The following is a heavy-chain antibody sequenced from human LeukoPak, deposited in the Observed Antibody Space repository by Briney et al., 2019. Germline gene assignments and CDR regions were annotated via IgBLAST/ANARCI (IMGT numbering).Heavy chain of an antibody. V-gene: IGHV3-30*02. CDR3: AKDHLGYSSSTSCSGGSDY. CDR1: GFTFSSYG. CDR2: IRYDGSNK. D-gene: IGHD2-2*01. J-gene: IGHJ4*02. Sequence: GGSLRLSCAASGFTFSSYGMHWVRQAPRKGLEWVAFIRYDGSNKYYADSVNDRFTISRDNSKNTLYLQMNSQRAEDTAVYSCAKDHLGYSSSTSCSGGSDYWGQGTLVTVSS.